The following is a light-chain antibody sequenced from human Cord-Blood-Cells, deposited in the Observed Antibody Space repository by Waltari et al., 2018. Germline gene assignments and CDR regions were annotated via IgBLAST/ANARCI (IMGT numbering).Light chain of an antibody. J-gene: IGKJ1*01. CDR1: QSVSSSY. CDR3: QQYGSSPT. Sequence: EIVFTQSPGTLSLSPRERATLSCRASQSVSSSYLASYLQKPGHSPRLLIYGASSSATGIPDRFSGSGSGTDFTLTISRMEPEDFAVYYCQQYGSSPTFGQGTKGEIK. CDR2: GAS. V-gene: IGKV3-20*01.